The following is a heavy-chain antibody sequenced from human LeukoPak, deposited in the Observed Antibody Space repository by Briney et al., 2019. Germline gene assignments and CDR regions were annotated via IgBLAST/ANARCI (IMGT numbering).Heavy chain of an antibody. J-gene: IGHJ5*02. Sequence: SETLSLTCTVSGYSISIGYYWGWIRQPPGKGLNWIGSIYHSRSTYYNPSLKSRATISVDTSKNQFSLKPSSVTAADTAVYYCARSVSSSWYNPWFDPWGQGTLVTVSS. CDR3: ARSVSSSWYNPWFDP. CDR1: GYSISIGYY. V-gene: IGHV4-38-2*02. CDR2: IYHSRST. D-gene: IGHD6-13*01.